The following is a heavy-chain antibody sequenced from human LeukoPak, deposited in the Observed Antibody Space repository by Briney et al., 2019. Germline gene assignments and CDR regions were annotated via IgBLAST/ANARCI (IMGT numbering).Heavy chain of an antibody. CDR2: INHSGST. V-gene: IGHV4-34*01. CDR1: GGSFSGYY. Sequence: SETLSLTCAVYGGSFSGYYWSWIRQPPGKGLEWIGEINHSGSTNYNPSLKSRVTISVDTSKNQFSLKLSSVTAADTAVYYCAGSSYDYGDYGAFDIWGQGTMVTVSS. J-gene: IGHJ3*02. CDR3: AGSSYDYGDYGAFDI. D-gene: IGHD4-17*01.